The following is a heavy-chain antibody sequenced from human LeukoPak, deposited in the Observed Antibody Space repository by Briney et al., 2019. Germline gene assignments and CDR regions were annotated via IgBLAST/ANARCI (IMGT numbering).Heavy chain of an antibody. Sequence: ASVKVSCKASGYTFTCYYMHWVRQAPGQGLEWMGWINPNSGGTNYAQKFQGRVTMTRDTSISTAYMELSRLGSDDTAVYYCARDSVDTIFGVVIFGFDYWGQGTLVTVSS. J-gene: IGHJ4*02. CDR2: INPNSGGT. V-gene: IGHV1-2*02. CDR1: GYTFTCYY. D-gene: IGHD3-3*01. CDR3: ARDSVDTIFGVVIFGFDY.